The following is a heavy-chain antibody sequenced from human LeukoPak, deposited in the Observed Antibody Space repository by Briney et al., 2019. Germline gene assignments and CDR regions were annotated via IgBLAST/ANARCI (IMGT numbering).Heavy chain of an antibody. D-gene: IGHD4-17*01. V-gene: IGHV4-4*02. CDR3: ARGDYGDYADY. CDR1: GGSISSSNW. CDR2: IYHSGST. Sequence: SGTLSLTCAVSGGSISSSNWWSWVRQPPGKGLEWIGEIYHSGSTNYNPSLKSRVTISVDTSKNQFSLKLSSVTAADTAVYYCARGDYGDYADYRGQGTLVTVSS. J-gene: IGHJ4*02.